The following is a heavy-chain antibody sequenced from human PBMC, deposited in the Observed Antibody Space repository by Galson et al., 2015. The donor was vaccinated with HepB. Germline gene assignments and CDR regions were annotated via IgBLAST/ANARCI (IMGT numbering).Heavy chain of an antibody. CDR3: ARGPRYYYESSRPGYFDY. D-gene: IGHD3-22*01. J-gene: IGHJ4*02. CDR1: GFTVSSNY. Sequence: SLRLSCAASGFTVSSNYMSWVRQAPGKGLEWVSIIYSGTSTYYADSVRGRFTITRHNFKNTLYLQMNSLRAEDTAVYYCARGPRYYYESSRPGYFDYWGQGTLVTVAS. CDR2: IYSGTST. V-gene: IGHV3-53*04.